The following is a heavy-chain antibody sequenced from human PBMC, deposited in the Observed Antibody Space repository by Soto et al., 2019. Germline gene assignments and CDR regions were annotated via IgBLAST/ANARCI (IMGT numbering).Heavy chain of an antibody. CDR3: AKNPGYNSGWYSIDY. V-gene: IGHV1-3*01. CDR2: INAGNGNT. J-gene: IGHJ4*02. Sequence: ASVKVCCKASGYTYNSYAMHWVRQEHEQRLEWMGWINAGNGNTKYSQKFQGRVTITRDTSASTAYMELSSLRSEDTAMYYCAKNPGYNSGWYSIDYWGQGTLVTVSS. CDR1: GYTYNSYA. D-gene: IGHD6-19*01.